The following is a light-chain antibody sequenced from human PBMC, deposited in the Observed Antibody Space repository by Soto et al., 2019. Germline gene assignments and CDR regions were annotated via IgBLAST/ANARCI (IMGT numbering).Light chain of an antibody. CDR2: DAS. CDR3: QQRSKFLP. V-gene: IGKV3-11*01. Sequence: EIVLTQSPATLSLSPGERATLSCRASQSVSSYLAWYQQKPGQAPRLLIYDASNRATGIPARFSGSGSGTDFTLTISSLEPEDFAVYYCQQRSKFLPFGGGTKVEIK. J-gene: IGKJ4*01. CDR1: QSVSSY.